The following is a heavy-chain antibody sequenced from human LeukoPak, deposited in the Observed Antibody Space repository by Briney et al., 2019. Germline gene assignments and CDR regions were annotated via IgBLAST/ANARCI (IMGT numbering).Heavy chain of an antibody. V-gene: IGHV4-38-2*02. CDR3: ARETSRIIYY. J-gene: IGHJ4*02. Sequence: PSETLSLTCTVSGYSISSGYYWGWIRQPPGKGLEWIANVYHNGNTFYNPSLKSLVTISVDTSNNQFSLTLTSVTAADTAVYFCARETSRIIYYWGQGMLVTVSS. CDR1: GYSISSGYY. CDR2: VYHNGNT.